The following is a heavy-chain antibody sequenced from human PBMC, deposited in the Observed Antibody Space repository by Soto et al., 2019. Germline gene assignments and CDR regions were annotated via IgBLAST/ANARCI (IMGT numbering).Heavy chain of an antibody. J-gene: IGHJ4*02. CDR3: TTDDPINSY. CDR2: IKSKTDSGTT. V-gene: IGHV3-15*01. CDR1: GFTFSNAW. Sequence: EVQLVESGGGSVIPGGSLRLSCAASGFTFSNAWMSWVRQAPGKGLEWVGRIKSKTDSGTTDYAAPVKGRFTISRDDSRNTLSLQMNSLKTDDTAVYYCTTDDPINSYWGQGTLATVSS.